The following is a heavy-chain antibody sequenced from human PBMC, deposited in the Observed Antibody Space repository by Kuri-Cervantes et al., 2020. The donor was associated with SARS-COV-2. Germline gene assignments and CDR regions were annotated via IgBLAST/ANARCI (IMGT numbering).Heavy chain of an antibody. CDR3: ARDRGEDIVVVVAASAYDY. V-gene: IGHV3-11*06. Sequence: GGSLRLSCAASGFTFSDYYMSWIRQAPGKGLEWVSYISSSSSYTNYAGSVKGRFTISRDNAKNSLYLQMNSLRAEDTTVYYCARDRGEDIVVVVAASAYDYWGQGTRVTVSS. J-gene: IGHJ4*02. D-gene: IGHD2-15*01. CDR2: ISSSSSYT. CDR1: GFTFSDYY.